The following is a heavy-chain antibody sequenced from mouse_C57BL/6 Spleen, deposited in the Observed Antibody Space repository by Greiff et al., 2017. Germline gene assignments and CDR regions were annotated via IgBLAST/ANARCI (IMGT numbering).Heavy chain of an antibody. V-gene: IGHV1-55*01. Sequence: QVQLQQPGAELVKPGASVKMSCKASGYTFTSYWITWVKQRPGQGLEWIGDIYPGSGSTNYNEKFKSKATLTVDTSSSTAYMQLSSLTSEDSAVYYCASYYSNRDYFDYWGQGTTLTVSS. D-gene: IGHD2-5*01. CDR3: ASYYSNRDYFDY. CDR2: IYPGSGST. J-gene: IGHJ2*01. CDR1: GYTFTSYW.